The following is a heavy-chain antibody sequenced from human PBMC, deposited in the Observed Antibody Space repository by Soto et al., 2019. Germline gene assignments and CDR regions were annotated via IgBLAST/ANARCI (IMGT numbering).Heavy chain of an antibody. V-gene: IGHV1-18*04. D-gene: IGHD6-19*01. CDR3: ASDPGSGWWYYHGMDV. CDR2: ISAYNGNT. CDR1: GYTFTSYG. Sequence: GASVKVSCKASGYTFTSYGISWVRQAPGQGLEWMGWISAYNGNTNYAQKLQGRVTMTTDTSTSTAYMELRSLRSDDTAVYYSASDPGSGWWYYHGMDVWGQGTTVTVSS. J-gene: IGHJ6*02.